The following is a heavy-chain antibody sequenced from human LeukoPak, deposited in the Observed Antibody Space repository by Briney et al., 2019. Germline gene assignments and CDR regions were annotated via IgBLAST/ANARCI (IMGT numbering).Heavy chain of an antibody. CDR2: ISYDGSNK. V-gene: IGHV3-30-3*01. CDR3: ARDPTYYYDSSGRRYYYYGMDV. CDR1: GFTFSSYA. Sequence: GGSLRLSCAASGFTFSSYAMHWVRQAPGKGLERVAVISYDGSNKYYADSVKGRFTISKDNSKNTLYLQMNSLRAEDTAVYYCARDPTYYYDSSGRRYYYYGMDVWGQGTTVTVSS. J-gene: IGHJ6*02. D-gene: IGHD3-22*01.